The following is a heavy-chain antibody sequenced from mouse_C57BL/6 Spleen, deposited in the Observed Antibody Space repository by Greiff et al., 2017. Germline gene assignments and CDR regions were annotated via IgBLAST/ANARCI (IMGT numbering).Heavy chain of an antibody. J-gene: IGHJ4*01. Sequence: EVQLQQSGPELVKPGASVTMSCKASGYTFTDYNMHWVKQSHGKGLEWIGYINPNNGGTSYNQKFQGKATLTVNKSSSTAYRELRSRTWEDSAGDDCERWTGEGTIAMDYWGQGTAVTVSS. D-gene: IGHD4-1*01. CDR2: INPNNGGT. CDR1: GYTFTDYN. CDR3: ERWTGEGTIAMDY. V-gene: IGHV1-22*01.